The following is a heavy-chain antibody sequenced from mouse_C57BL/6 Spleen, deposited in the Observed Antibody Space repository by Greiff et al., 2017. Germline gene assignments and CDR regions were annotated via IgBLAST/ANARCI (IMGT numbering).Heavy chain of an antibody. D-gene: IGHD1-1*01. J-gene: IGHJ3*01. CDR1: GYAFTNYL. Sequence: VQLQQSGAELVRPGTSVKVSCKASGYAFTNYLIEWVKQRPGQGLEWIGVINPGSGGTNYNEKFKGKATLTADKSSSTAYMQLSSLTSEDSAVYFCAREYGGSYAGPFACWGEEALVSVSA. V-gene: IGHV1-54*01. CDR2: INPGSGGT. CDR3: AREYGGSYAGPFAC.